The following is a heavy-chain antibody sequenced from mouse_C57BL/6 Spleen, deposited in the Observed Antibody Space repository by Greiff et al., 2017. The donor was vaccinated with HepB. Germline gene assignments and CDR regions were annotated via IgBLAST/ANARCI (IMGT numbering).Heavy chain of an antibody. CDR3: ARADGYGDFDY. J-gene: IGHJ2*01. Sequence: QVQLKQPGAELVKPGASVKLSCKASGYTFTSYWMHWVKQRPGQGLEWIGMIHPNSGSTNYNEKFKSKATLTVDKSSSTAYMQLSSLTSEDSAVYYCARADGYGDFDYWGQGTTLTVSS. CDR1: GYTFTSYW. CDR2: IHPNSGST. D-gene: IGHD2-3*01. V-gene: IGHV1-64*01.